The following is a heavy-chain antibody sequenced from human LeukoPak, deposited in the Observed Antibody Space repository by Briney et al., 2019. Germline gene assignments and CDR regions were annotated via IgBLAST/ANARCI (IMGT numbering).Heavy chain of an antibody. V-gene: IGHV3-7*01. D-gene: IGHD2-2*03. Sequence: PGGSLRLSCAASGFTFSSYWMSWVRQAPGKGLEWVANIKQDGSEKYYVDSVKGRFTISRDNAKNSLYLQMNSLRAEDTAVYYCARGVGYCSSTSCLTLFDYWGQGTLVTVSS. J-gene: IGHJ4*02. CDR2: IKQDGSEK. CDR1: GFTFSSYW. CDR3: ARGVGYCSSTSCLTLFDY.